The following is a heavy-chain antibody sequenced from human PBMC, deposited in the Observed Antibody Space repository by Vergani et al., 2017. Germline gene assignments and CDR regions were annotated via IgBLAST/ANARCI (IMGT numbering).Heavy chain of an antibody. V-gene: IGHV3-7*01. CDR3: ARXGYDQFYYYYGMDV. D-gene: IGHD5-12*01. CDR2: IKQDGSEK. J-gene: IGHJ6*02. Sequence: EVQLVESGGGLVQPGGSLRLSCAASGFTFSSYWMSWVRQAPGKGLEWVANIKQDGSEKYYVDSVKGRFTISRDNAKNSLYLQMNSLRAEDTAVYYCARXGYDQFYYYYGMDVWGQGTTVTVSS. CDR1: GFTFSSYW.